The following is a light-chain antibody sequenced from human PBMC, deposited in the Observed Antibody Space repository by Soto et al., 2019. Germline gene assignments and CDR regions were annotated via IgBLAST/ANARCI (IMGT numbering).Light chain of an antibody. V-gene: IGLV1-40*01. CDR2: GHN. CDR3: QSYDSSLTAFV. Sequence: QSVLTQPPSVSGAPGQRVTISCTGSYSNIGAGYEVHWYQQIPGTAPKLLISGHNNRPSGVPDRFFGSKSGTSASLTIIGLQAEDEADYYCQSYDSSLTAFVFGGGTKLTVL. J-gene: IGLJ3*02. CDR1: YSNIGAGYE.